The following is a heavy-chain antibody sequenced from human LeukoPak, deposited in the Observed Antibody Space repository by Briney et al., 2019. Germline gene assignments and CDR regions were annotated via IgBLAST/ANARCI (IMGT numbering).Heavy chain of an antibody. D-gene: IGHD3-3*01. CDR2: ISSSSSTI. Sequence: GGSLRLSCAASGFTFSDYYMSWVRQAPGKGLEWVSYISSSSSTIYYADSVKGRFTISRDNAKNSLYLQMNSLRAEDTAVYYCARVYDFWSGSNWFDPWGQGTLVTVSS. CDR3: ARVYDFWSGSNWFDP. V-gene: IGHV3-11*04. CDR1: GFTFSDYY. J-gene: IGHJ5*02.